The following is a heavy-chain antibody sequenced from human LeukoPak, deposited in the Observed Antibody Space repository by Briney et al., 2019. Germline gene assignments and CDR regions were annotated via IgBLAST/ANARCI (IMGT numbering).Heavy chain of an antibody. CDR3: ARAVDGLFDY. CDR1: GYTFTGYY. J-gene: IGHJ4*02. V-gene: IGHV1-2*02. CDR2: INPNSGGT. D-gene: IGHD5-12*01. Sequence: ASVKVSCKASGYTFTGYYMHWVRQAPGQGLEWMGWINPNSGGTNYAQKSQGRVTMTRDTSISTAYMEPSRLRSDDTAVYYCARAVDGLFDYCGEGTLVTVSS.